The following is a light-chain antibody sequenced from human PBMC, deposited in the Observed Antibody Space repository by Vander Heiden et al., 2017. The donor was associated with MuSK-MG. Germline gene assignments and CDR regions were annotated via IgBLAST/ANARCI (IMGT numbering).Light chain of an antibody. CDR1: QSVSSS. CDR3: QQENNGPFMYT. Sequence: EIVMTQSPATLSVSPGERATLSCRASQSVSSSLAWYQQKPGQAPRLLIYGASTRATGVPARFSGSGSGTEVTLTISSLQSEDFAVYYCQQENNGPFMYTFGQGTKLEIK. J-gene: IGKJ2*01. CDR2: GAS. V-gene: IGKV3-15*01.